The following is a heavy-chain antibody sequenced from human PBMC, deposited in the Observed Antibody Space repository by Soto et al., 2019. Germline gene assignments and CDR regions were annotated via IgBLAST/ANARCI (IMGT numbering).Heavy chain of an antibody. V-gene: IGHV4-34*01. D-gene: IGHD2-15*01. CDR2: INHSGST. Sequence: PSETLSLTCAVYGGSFSGYYWSWIRQPPGKGLEWIGEINHSGSTNYNPPLKSRVTISVDTSKNQFSLKLSSVTAADTAVYYCARGRRWYCSGGSCHVNWFDPWGQGTLVTVSS. CDR1: GGSFSGYY. CDR3: ARGRRWYCSGGSCHVNWFDP. J-gene: IGHJ5*02.